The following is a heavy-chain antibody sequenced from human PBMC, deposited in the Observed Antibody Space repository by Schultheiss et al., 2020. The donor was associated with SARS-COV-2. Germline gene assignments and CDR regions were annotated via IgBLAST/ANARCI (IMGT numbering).Heavy chain of an antibody. D-gene: IGHD3-9*01. CDR1: GGTFSSYA. V-gene: IGHV1-69*06. Sequence: SVKVSCKASGGTFSSYAISWVRQAPGQGLEWMGGIIPIFGTANYAQKFQGRVTITADKSTSTAYMELRSLRSDDTAVYYCARDLCYDILTGYCTYFDYWGQGTLVTVAS. J-gene: IGHJ4*02. CDR3: ARDLCYDILTGYCTYFDY. CDR2: IIPIFGTA.